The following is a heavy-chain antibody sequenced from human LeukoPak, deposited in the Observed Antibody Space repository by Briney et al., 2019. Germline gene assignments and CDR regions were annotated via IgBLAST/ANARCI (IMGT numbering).Heavy chain of an antibody. Sequence: PGGSLRLSCAASGFTFRNSVMSWVRQAPGKGLEWVSSITASGGSTYYAGSVKGRFTVSRDNSKNTLYLQMNSLTVEDTAVYYCAPGSNWPGYFDYWGQGTLVTVSS. CDR3: APGSNWPGYFDY. CDR1: GFTFRNSV. CDR2: ITASGGST. D-gene: IGHD1-26*01. V-gene: IGHV3-23*01. J-gene: IGHJ4*02.